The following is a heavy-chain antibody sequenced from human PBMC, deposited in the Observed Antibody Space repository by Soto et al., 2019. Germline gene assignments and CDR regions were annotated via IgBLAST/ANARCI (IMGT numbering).Heavy chain of an antibody. CDR2: IYSSGAT. Sequence: SETLSLTCTVSGGSINSFYWSWIRQPAGKGLEWIGRIYSSGATNYNPSLRSRVTMSIDASKNQFSLELSSVTAADTAVYYCAREKVPVRSTHNWFDSWGQGTLVTVSS. D-gene: IGHD3-10*01. CDR3: AREKVPVRSTHNWFDS. CDR1: GGSINSFY. V-gene: IGHV4-4*07. J-gene: IGHJ5*01.